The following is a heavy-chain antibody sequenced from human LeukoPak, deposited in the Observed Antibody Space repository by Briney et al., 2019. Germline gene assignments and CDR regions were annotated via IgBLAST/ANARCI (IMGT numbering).Heavy chain of an antibody. CDR2: ISGSGGST. CDR3: AKGGGDLYYGSGSLYFDY. V-gene: IGHV3-23*01. D-gene: IGHD3-10*01. Sequence: PGGSLRLSCAASGFTFSSYGMSWVRQAPGKGLEWVSAISGSGGSTCYADSVKGRFTISRDNSKNTLYLQMNSLRAEDTAVYYCAKGGGDLYYGSGSLYFDYWGQGTLVTVSS. CDR1: GFTFSSYG. J-gene: IGHJ4*02.